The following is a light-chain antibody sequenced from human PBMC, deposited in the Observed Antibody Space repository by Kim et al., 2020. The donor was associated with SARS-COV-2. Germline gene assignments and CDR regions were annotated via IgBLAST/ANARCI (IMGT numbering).Light chain of an antibody. Sequence: EIVLTQSPGTLSLSPGERATLSCRASQSVRGNYLAWYQQKPGQAPRLLIYDASSRATGVPDRFSGSGSGTDFTLTISRLEPEDLAVYYCQQFGSSPYTFGRGTKLEI. CDR1: QSVRGNY. CDR2: DAS. J-gene: IGKJ2*01. V-gene: IGKV3-20*01. CDR3: QQFGSSPYT.